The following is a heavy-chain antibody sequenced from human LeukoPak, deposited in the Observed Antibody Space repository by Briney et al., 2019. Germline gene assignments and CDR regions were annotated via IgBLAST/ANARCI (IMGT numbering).Heavy chain of an antibody. CDR1: GFTFSSYA. V-gene: IGHV3-48*04. CDR3: ASPLYCSSTSCYDY. CDR2: ISNSDSTI. Sequence: GGSLRLSCAASGFTFSSYAMSWVRQAPGKGLEWVSYISNSDSTIYYADSVKGRFTISRDNAKNSLYLQMNSLRAEDTAVYYCASPLYCSSTSCYDYWGQGTLVTVSS. J-gene: IGHJ4*02. D-gene: IGHD2-2*01.